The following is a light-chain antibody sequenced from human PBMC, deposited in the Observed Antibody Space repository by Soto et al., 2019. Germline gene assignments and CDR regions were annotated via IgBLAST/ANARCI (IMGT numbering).Light chain of an antibody. Sequence: EIVMSQSPATLSVSPGERATLSCRASQSVSSNLAWYQQKPGQAPRLLIYDASNRATGIPDRISGSGSGTGFTLTISRLEPEDSAVYFCQQYATSRTFGQGTKVDIK. V-gene: IGKV3-20*01. CDR1: QSVSSN. CDR2: DAS. J-gene: IGKJ1*01. CDR3: QQYATSRT.